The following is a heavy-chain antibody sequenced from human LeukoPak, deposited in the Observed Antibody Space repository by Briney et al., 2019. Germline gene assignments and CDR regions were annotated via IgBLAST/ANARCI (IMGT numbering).Heavy chain of an antibody. J-gene: IGHJ4*02. Sequence: SVKVSCRASGGTFSSYAISWVRQAPGQGLEWMGGIIPIFGTANYAQKFQGRVTITMDESTSTDYMELSSLRSEDTAVYYCARVPVYYGSRYGYIDYWGQGTLVTVSS. CDR2: IIPIFGTA. CDR1: GGTFSSYA. CDR3: ARVPVYYGSRYGYIDY. D-gene: IGHD3-10*01. V-gene: IGHV1-69*05.